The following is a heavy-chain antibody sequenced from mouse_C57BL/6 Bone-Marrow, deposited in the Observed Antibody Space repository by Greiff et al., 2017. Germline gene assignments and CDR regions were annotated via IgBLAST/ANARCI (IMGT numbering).Heavy chain of an antibody. CDR3: AILHYYGSSYDGFAY. CDR1: VYTFTSSW. D-gene: IGHD1-1*01. J-gene: IGHJ3*01. V-gene: IGHV1-74*01. CDR2: IHPSDSAS. Sequence: QVQLQQPGAELVKPGASVKVSCKASVYTFTSSWLHWVKQRPGQGLEWIGRIHPSDSASNYNQTFKGKATLTVDKSSSTAYMQLSRLTSEDSAVYYCAILHYYGSSYDGFAYWGQGTLVTVSA.